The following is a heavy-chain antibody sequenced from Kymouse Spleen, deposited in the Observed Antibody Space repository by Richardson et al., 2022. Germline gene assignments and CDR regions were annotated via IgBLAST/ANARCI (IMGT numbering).Heavy chain of an antibody. J-gene: IGHJ4*02. CDR1: GGSVSSGSYY. CDR3: ARPLLGY. V-gene: IGHV4-61*01. Sequence: QVQLQESGPGLVKPSETLSLTCTVSGGSVSSGSYYWSWIRQPPGKGLEWIGYIYYSGSTNYNPSLKSRVTISVDTSKNQFSLKLSSVTAADTAVYYCARPLLGYWGQGTLVTVSS. CDR2: IYYSGST. D-gene: IGHD7-27*02.